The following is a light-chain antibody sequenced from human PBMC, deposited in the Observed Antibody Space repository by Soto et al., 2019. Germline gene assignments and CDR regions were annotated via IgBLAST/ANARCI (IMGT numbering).Light chain of an antibody. CDR1: DNDVGGYDF. V-gene: IGLV2-14*01. CDR2: QVT. Sequence: QSALTQSASVSGSPGQSITISCTGTDNDVGGYDFVSWYQQHPGRAPKLLIHQVTIRLSGILSRFSGSKSGNTASLTITGLQPEDEAMYFCCSHSTSIAWVFGGGTKLTV. CDR3: CSHSTSIAWV. J-gene: IGLJ3*02.